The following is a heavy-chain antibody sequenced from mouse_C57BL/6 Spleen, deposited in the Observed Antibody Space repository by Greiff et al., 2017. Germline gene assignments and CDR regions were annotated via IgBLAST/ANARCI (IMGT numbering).Heavy chain of an antibody. CDR3: ASGSSHSYWYFDV. Sequence: QVQLQQSGAELVRPGTSVKVSCKASGYAFTNYLIEWVKQRPGQGLEWIGVINPGSGGTNYNEKFKGKATLTADKSSSTAYMQLSSLTSEDSAVYFCASGSSHSYWYFDVWGTGTTVTVSS. CDR2: INPGSGGT. J-gene: IGHJ1*03. CDR1: GYAFTNYL. D-gene: IGHD1-1*01. V-gene: IGHV1-54*01.